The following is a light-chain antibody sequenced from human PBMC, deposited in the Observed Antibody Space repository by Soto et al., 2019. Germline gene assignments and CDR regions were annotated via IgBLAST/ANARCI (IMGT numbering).Light chain of an antibody. CDR1: STDVGGHYY. Sequence: QSALTQPASVSGSPGQSITISCTGTSTDVGGHYYVSWYQQHPGKAPKLIIYDVTDRPSGVSHRFSGSKSGNTASLTISGLQAEDEADYYCTSYTRTNAYVAVGGGTKLTVI. J-gene: IGLJ2*01. V-gene: IGLV2-14*03. CDR3: TSYTRTNAYVA. CDR2: DVT.